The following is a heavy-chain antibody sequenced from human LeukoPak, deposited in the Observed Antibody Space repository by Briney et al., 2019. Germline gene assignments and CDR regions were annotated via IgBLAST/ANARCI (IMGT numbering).Heavy chain of an antibody. CDR2: ISAYNGNT. D-gene: IGHD3-10*01. CDR1: GYTFTSYG. CDR3: ASRVSDYGSGSFESDAFDI. J-gene: IGHJ3*02. V-gene: IGHV1-18*01. Sequence: ASVKVSCKASGYTFTSYGISWVRQAPGQGLKWMGWISAYNGNTNYAQKLQGRVTMTTDTSTSTAYMELRSLRSNDTAVYYCASRVSDYGSGSFESDAFDIWGQGQWSPSLQ.